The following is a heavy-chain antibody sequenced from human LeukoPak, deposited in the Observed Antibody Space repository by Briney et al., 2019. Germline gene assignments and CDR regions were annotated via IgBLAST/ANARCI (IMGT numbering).Heavy chain of an antibody. Sequence: SVKVSCKASGFTFTSSAVQWVRQARGQRLEWIGWIVVGSGNTNYAQKLQERVTITRDMSTSTAYMELSSLRSEDTAVYYCAAVPKGPQPGIAAAIDYWGQGTLVTVSS. CDR3: AAVPKGPQPGIAAAIDY. V-gene: IGHV1-58*01. CDR1: GFTFTSSA. J-gene: IGHJ4*02. CDR2: IVVGSGNT. D-gene: IGHD6-13*01.